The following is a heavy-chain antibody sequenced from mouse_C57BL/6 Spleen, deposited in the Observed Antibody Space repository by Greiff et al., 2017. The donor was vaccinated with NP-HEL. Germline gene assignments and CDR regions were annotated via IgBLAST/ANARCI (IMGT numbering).Heavy chain of an antibody. D-gene: IGHD1-1*01. V-gene: IGHV1-42*01. CDR2: INPSTGGT. CDR3: ARNYGRYVDY. CDR1: GYSFTGYY. Sequence: VQLQQSGPELVKPGASVKISCKASGYSFTGYYMNWVKQSPEKSLEWIGEINPSTGGTTYNQKFKAKATLTVDKSSSTAYMQLKSLTSEDSAVYYCARNYGRYVDYWCQGTSVTVSS. J-gene: IGHJ4*01.